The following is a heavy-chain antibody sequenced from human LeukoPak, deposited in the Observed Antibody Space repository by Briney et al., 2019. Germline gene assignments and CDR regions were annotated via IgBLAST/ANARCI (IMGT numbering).Heavy chain of an antibody. J-gene: IGHJ4*02. CDR1: GFTFSTYW. D-gene: IGHD5-18*01. Sequence: GGSLRLSCAAPGFTFSTYWMHWVRQAPGKGLVWVSRINNDGRSTSYADSVKGRFSISRDNAKNTLYLQVNSLRAEDTAVYYCARDADTGYSYGSGFDYWGQGTLVTVSS. CDR3: ARDADTGYSYGSGFDY. CDR2: INNDGRST. V-gene: IGHV3-74*01.